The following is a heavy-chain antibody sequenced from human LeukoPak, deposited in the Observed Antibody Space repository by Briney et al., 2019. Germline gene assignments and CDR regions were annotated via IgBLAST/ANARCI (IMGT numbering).Heavy chain of an antibody. CDR1: GGSISSSSYY. Sequence: SETLSLTCTVSGGSISSSSYYWGWLRQPPGKGLEWIGSIYYSGSTYYNPSLKSRVTISVDTSKNQFSLKLSSVTAADTAVYYCARRDKGRPSPTDYWGQGTLVTVSS. CDR2: IYYSGST. CDR3: ARRDKGRPSPTDY. J-gene: IGHJ4*02. V-gene: IGHV4-39*01. D-gene: IGHD2-2*01.